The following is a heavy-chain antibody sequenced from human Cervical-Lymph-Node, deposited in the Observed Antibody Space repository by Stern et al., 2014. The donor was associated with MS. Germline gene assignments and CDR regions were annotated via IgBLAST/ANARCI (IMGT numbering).Heavy chain of an antibody. CDR2: INPSGDST. CDR1: GFTFTNYY. V-gene: IGHV1-46*01. CDR3: ARDNSANNRAWWFDP. D-gene: IGHD4-23*01. J-gene: IGHJ5*02. Sequence: QVQLVQSGAEVKKPGASVKVSCKASGFTFTNYYMHWVRQAPGQGLEWMGIINPSGDSTSYAQKFQGRVTMTRDTSTTTVYMELSSLRSEDTAVYYCARDNSANNRAWWFDPWGQGTLVTVSS.